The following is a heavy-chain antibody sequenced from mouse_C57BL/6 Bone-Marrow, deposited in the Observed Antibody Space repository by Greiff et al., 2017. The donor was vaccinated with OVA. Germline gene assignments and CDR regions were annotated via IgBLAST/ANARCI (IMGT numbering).Heavy chain of an antibody. CDR3: ARDPPDYYGSRDYAMDY. D-gene: IGHD1-1*01. CDR1: GFTFSSYA. J-gene: IGHJ4*01. Sequence: EVKLVESGGGLVKPGGSLKLSCAASGFTFSSYAMSWVRQTPEKRLEWVATISDGGSYTYYPDNVKGRFTISRDNAKNNLYLQMSHLKSEDTAMYYCARDPPDYYGSRDYAMDYWGQGTSVTVSS. V-gene: IGHV5-4*01. CDR2: ISDGGSYT.